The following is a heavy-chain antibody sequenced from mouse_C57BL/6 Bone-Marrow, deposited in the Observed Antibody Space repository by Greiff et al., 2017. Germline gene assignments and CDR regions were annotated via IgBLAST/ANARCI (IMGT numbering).Heavy chain of an antibody. CDR2: ISSGSSTI. Sequence: DVKLVESGGGLVKPGGSLKLSWAASGFTFSDYGMHWVRQAPEKGLEWVAYISSGSSTIYYADTVKGRFTISRDNAKNTLFLQMTSLRSEDTAMYYCGRIYYGYAVAYWGQGTLVTASA. V-gene: IGHV5-17*01. CDR1: GFTFSDYG. CDR3: GRIYYGYAVAY. D-gene: IGHD2-2*01. J-gene: IGHJ3*01.